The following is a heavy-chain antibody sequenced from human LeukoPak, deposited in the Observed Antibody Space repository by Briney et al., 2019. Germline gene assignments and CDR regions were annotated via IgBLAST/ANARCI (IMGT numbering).Heavy chain of an antibody. CDR1: GGSISSYY. CDR3: ARTRIFLGLGYYYGMDV. V-gene: IGHV4-59*01. Sequence: SETLSLTCTVSGGSISSYYWSWIRQPPGKGLEWIGYIYYSGSTNYNPSLKSRVTISVDTSKNQFSLKLSSVTAADTAVYYCARTRIFLGLGYYYGMDVWGQGTTVTVSS. D-gene: IGHD2-15*01. CDR2: IYYSGST. J-gene: IGHJ6*02.